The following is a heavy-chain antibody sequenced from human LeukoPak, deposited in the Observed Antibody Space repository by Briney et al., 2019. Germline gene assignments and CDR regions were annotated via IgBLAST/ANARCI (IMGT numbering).Heavy chain of an antibody. Sequence: GASVKVSCKASGYTFTSYGISWVRQAPGQGLEWMGWISAYNGNTNYAQKLQGRVTMTTDTSTSTAYMELRSLRSDDTAVYYCARDHLWDSSSPASDAFDIWGQGTMVTVSS. CDR3: ARDHLWDSSSPASDAFDI. CDR1: GYTFTSYG. CDR2: ISAYNGNT. V-gene: IGHV1-18*01. D-gene: IGHD6-13*01. J-gene: IGHJ3*02.